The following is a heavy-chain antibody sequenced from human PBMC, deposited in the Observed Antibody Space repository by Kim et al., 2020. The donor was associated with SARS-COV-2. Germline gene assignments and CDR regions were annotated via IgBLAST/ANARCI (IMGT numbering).Heavy chain of an antibody. V-gene: IGHV1-69*04. D-gene: IGHD3-10*01. CDR1: GGTFSSYA. CDR2: IIPILGIA. Sequence: SVKVSCKASGGTFSSYAISWVRQAPGQGLEWMGRIIPILGIANYAQKFQGRVTITADKSTSTAYMELSSLRSEDTAVYYCARDKKSSVLSITMVRGTPYYGMDVWGQGTTVTVSS. CDR3: ARDKKSSVLSITMVRGTPYYGMDV. J-gene: IGHJ6*02.